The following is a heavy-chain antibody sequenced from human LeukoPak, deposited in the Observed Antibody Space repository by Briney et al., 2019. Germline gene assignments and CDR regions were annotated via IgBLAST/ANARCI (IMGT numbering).Heavy chain of an antibody. CDR2: INPNSGGT. J-gene: IGHJ4*02. D-gene: IGHD5-18*01. CDR3: ARVTDTAMVTGDY. V-gene: IGHV1-2*06. Sequence: ASVKVSCKASVYTFTGYYMHWVRQAPGQGLEWMGRINPNSGGTNYAQKFQGRVTMTRDTSISTAYMELSRLRSDDTAVYYCARVTDTAMVTGDYWGQGTLVTVSS. CDR1: VYTFTGYY.